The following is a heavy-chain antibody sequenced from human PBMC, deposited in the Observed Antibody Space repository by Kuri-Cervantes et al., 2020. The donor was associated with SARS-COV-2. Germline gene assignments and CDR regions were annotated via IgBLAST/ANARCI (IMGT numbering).Heavy chain of an antibody. CDR3: ASISVNPGLYFDS. CDR2: IIPILGIT. CDR1: GYTFTSYA. V-gene: IGHV1-69*10. D-gene: IGHD3/OR15-3a*01. J-gene: IGHJ4*02. Sequence: SVKVSCKASGYTFTSYAISWVRQAPGQGLEWMGGIIPILGITNYTQKFQGRVTITADKSTSTAYMELSSLRASDTAMYYCASISVNPGLYFDSWGQGSLVTVSS.